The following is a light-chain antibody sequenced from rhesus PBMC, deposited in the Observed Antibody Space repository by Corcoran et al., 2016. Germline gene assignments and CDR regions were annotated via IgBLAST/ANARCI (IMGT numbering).Light chain of an antibody. CDR3: QQRNSYPRT. CDR1: QGISNA. CDR2: AAS. Sequence: DIQMTQSPSSLSASVGDKVTITCRASQGISNALAWYKQKPGKTPKLLIYAASSLQSGVPSRLSGSGAGTEFTLTISSLQPEDFAGYYGQQRNSYPRTFGQGTKVEIK. J-gene: IGKJ1*01. V-gene: IGKV1-33*01.